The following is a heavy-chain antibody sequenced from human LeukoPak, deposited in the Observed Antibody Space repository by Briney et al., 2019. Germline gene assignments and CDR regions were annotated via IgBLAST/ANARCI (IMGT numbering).Heavy chain of an antibody. CDR2: INPNSGGT. V-gene: IGHV1-2*02. J-gene: IGHJ4*02. Sequence: GASVKVSCKASGYTFTGYYMHWVRQAPGQGLEWMGWINPNSGGTNYAQKFQGRVTMTRDTSISTAYMELSRLRSDDTAVYYCARDQAYGDYVGAFDYWGQGTLVTVSS. D-gene: IGHD4-17*01. CDR3: ARDQAYGDYVGAFDY. CDR1: GYTFTGYY.